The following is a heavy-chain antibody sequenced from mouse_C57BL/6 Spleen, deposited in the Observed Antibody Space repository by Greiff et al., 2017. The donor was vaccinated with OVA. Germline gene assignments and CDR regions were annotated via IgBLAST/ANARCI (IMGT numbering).Heavy chain of an antibody. D-gene: IGHD2-1*01. V-gene: IGHV5-17*01. Sequence: DVKLVESGGGLVKPGGSLKLSCAASGFTFSDYGMHWVRQAPEKGLEWVAYISSGSSTIYYADTVKGRFTISRDNAKNTLCLQMTSLRSEDTAMYYCASDIYYGNTWFAYWGQGTLVTVSA. CDR1: GFTFSDYG. CDR2: ISSGSSTI. J-gene: IGHJ3*01. CDR3: ASDIYYGNTWFAY.